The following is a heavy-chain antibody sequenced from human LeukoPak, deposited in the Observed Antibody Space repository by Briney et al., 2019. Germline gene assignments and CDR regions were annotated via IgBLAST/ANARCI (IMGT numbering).Heavy chain of an antibody. CDR1: GFTFSSYS. CDR3: ARVGGREYDFWSGYYFDY. D-gene: IGHD3-3*01. J-gene: IGHJ4*02. CDR2: ISSSSSTI. V-gene: IGHV3-48*01. Sequence: PGGSLRLSCAASGFTFSSYSMNWVRQAPGKGLEWVSYISSSSSTIYYADSVKGRFTISRDIAKNSLYLQMNSLRAEDTAVYYCARVGGREYDFWSGYYFDYWGQGTLVTVSS.